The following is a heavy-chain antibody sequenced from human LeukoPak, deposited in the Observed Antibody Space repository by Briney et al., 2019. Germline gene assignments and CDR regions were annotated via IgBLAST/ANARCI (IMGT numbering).Heavy chain of an antibody. CDR2: ISYDGSNK. Sequence: GRSLRLSCAASGFTFSSYAMHWVRQAPGKGLEWVAVISYDGSNKYYADSVKGRFTISRDNAKNSLYLQMNSLRAEDTAVYYCARAYCSSTSCSLDYRGQGTLVTVSS. CDR3: ARAYCSSTSCSLDY. V-gene: IGHV3-30-3*01. J-gene: IGHJ4*02. CDR1: GFTFSSYA. D-gene: IGHD2-2*01.